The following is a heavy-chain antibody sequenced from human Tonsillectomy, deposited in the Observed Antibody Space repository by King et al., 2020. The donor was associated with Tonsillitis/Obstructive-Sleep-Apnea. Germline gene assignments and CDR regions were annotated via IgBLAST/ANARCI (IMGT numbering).Heavy chain of an antibody. CDR1: GFSLSTSGVG. CDR2: IYWDDDK. Sequence: ITLKESGPTLAKPTQTLTLTCTFSGFSLSTSGVGVGWIRQPPGKALEWLALIYWDDDKRYSPSLKSRLTITKDTSKNQVVLTMTNMDPMDTATYYCAHGAVAGHGVDAFDIWGQGTMVTVSS. J-gene: IGHJ3*02. D-gene: IGHD6-19*01. V-gene: IGHV2-5*02. CDR3: AHGAVAGHGVDAFDI.